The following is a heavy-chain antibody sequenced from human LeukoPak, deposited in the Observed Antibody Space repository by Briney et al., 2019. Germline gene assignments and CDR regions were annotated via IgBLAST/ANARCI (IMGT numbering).Heavy chain of an antibody. V-gene: IGHV4-30-4*01. CDR1: GGSISSGDYY. Sequence: PSETLSLTCTVSGGSISSGDYYWSWIRQPPGKGLEWIGYIYYSGSTYYNPSLKSRVTISVDTSKNQFSLKLSSVTAADTAVYYCARAYYGDYDENYYGMDVLGQGTTVTVSS. CDR2: IYYSGST. J-gene: IGHJ6*02. D-gene: IGHD4-17*01. CDR3: ARAYYGDYDENYYGMDV.